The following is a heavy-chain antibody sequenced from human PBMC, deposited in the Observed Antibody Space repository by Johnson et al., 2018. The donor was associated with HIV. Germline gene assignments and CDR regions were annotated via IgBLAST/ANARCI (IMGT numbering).Heavy chain of an antibody. D-gene: IGHD5-12*01. CDR2: ISYDGSKK. CDR1: RFTFSSYA. V-gene: IGHV3-30*04. CDR3: ARDSGYEDHDGFDI. J-gene: IGHJ3*02. Sequence: QVQLVESGGGVVQPGRSLRLSCAASRFTFSSYAMHWVRQAPGKGLEWVAVISYDGSKKYSADSVKGRFTISRYNSKNTLYLQMNSLRAEDTAVYYCARDSGYEDHDGFDIWGQGTMVTVSS.